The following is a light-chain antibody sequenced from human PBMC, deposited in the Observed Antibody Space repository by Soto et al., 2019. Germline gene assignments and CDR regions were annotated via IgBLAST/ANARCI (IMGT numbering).Light chain of an antibody. Sequence: EIVLTQSPGTLYLSPGERATLSCGASQSVSSNYLAWYQKKPGQAPRLLIYGASNRATGIADRFSGSGSGTDFTLTINRLEPQDSAVYYCQQYGLSPKFSFGPGTKVEIK. CDR3: QQYGLSPKFS. J-gene: IGKJ3*01. CDR1: QSVSSNY. V-gene: IGKV3-20*01. CDR2: GAS.